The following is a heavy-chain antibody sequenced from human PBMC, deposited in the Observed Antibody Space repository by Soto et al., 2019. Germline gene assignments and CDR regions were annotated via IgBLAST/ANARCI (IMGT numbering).Heavy chain of an antibody. J-gene: IGHJ4*02. CDR3: ASDPFYYASAY. CDR2: ISSGGSTM. D-gene: IGHD3-10*01. Sequence: TGGSLRLSCAAPGFTFSDHYMTWIRQAPGKGLEWVSKISSGGSTMYYADSVKGRFTVSRDNAKNSVYLQMDSLRAEDTAVYYCASDPFYYASAYWGQGTLVTVSS. CDR1: GFTFSDHY. V-gene: IGHV3-11*01.